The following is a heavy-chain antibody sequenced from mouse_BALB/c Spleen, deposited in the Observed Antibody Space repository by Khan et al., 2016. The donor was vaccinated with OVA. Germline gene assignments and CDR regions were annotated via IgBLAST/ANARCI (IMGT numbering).Heavy chain of an antibody. CDR3: ARDRDWAMDY. V-gene: IGHV1-87*01. J-gene: IGHJ4*01. CDR2: FYPGDGGT. Sequence: QVQLQQSGAELARPGASVKLSCKASGYTFTSYWMQWVKQRPGQGLEWIGAFYPGDGGTRYTQKFKGKATLTADISSSTAYMELRSLASEDSAVYDCARDRDWAMDYWGQGTSVTVSS. D-gene: IGHD3-2*01. CDR1: GYTFTSYW.